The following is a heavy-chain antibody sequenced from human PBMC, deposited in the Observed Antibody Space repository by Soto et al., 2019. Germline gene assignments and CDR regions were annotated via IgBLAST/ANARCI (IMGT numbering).Heavy chain of an antibody. CDR3: AIARHYGDYVLRSF. Sequence: ASVKVSCKASGGTFSSYTISWVRQAPGQGLEWMGRIIPILGIANYAQKFQGRVTITADTSTSTAYMELSSLRSEDTAVYYCAIARHYGDYVLRSFWGQGTLVPGSA. CDR2: IIPILGIA. D-gene: IGHD4-17*01. CDR1: GGTFSSYT. J-gene: IGHJ4*02. V-gene: IGHV1-69*02.